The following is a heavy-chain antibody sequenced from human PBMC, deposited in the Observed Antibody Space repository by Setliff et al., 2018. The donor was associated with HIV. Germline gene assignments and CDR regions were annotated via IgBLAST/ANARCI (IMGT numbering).Heavy chain of an antibody. Sequence: SDTLSLTCTVPGGSIKSSSDYWGWIRQPPGKGLEWIGTIYYSGSTYYNPSLKSRVTISVDTSKNQFSLKLSSVTAADTTVYYCARHSGLGGYYSPFDYWGPGTLVTVSS. CDR2: IYYSGST. CDR1: GGSIKSSSDY. V-gene: IGHV4-39*01. D-gene: IGHD3-22*01. CDR3: ARHSGLGGYYSPFDY. J-gene: IGHJ4*02.